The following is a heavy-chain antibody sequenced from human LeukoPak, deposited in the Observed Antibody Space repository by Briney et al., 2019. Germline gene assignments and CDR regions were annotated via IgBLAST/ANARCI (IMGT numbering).Heavy chain of an antibody. V-gene: IGHV3-30*03. Sequence: GGSLRLSCAASGFTFSSYSMNWVRQAPGKGLEWVAIISYDGSNKYYADSVKGRFTISRDNSKNTVYLQMNSLRAEDTAVYYCARDRTVITVAGTVDYWGQGTLVTVSS. J-gene: IGHJ4*02. CDR1: GFTFSSYS. CDR3: ARDRTVITVAGTVDY. D-gene: IGHD6-19*01. CDR2: ISYDGSNK.